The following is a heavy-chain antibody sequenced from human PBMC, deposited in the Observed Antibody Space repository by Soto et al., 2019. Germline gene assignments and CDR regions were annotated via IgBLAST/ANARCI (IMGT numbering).Heavy chain of an antibody. CDR3: AKGAPYYYDSSGYYRVNYYYYYGMDV. CDR1: GFTFSSYA. J-gene: IGHJ6*02. D-gene: IGHD3-22*01. V-gene: IGHV3-23*01. Sequence: GGSLRLSCAASGFTFSSYAMSWVRQAPGKGLEWVSAISGSGGSTYYADSVKGRFTISRDNSKNTLYLQMNSLRAEDTAIYYCAKGAPYYYDSSGYYRVNYYYYYGMDVWGQGTTVTVSS. CDR2: ISGSGGST.